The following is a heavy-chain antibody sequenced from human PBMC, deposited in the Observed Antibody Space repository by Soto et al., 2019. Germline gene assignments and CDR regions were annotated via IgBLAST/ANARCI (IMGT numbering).Heavy chain of an antibody. Sequence: ASVKVSCKASGYTFTSYYMHWVRQAPGQGLEWMGIINPSGGSTSYAQKFQGRVTMTRDTSTSTVYMELSSLRSEDTAVYYCASSFGVVIRHYYYMDVWGKGTTVTVS. CDR1: GYTFTSYY. CDR2: INPSGGST. V-gene: IGHV1-46*03. J-gene: IGHJ6*03. CDR3: ASSFGVVIRHYYYMDV. D-gene: IGHD3-3*01.